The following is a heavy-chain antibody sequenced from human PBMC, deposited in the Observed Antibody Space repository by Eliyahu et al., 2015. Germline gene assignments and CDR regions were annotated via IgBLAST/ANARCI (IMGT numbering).Heavy chain of an antibody. CDR1: GGXXPTYT. V-gene: IGHV1-69*01. CDR3: ALEGGSSGPRWFDP. CDR2: IIPAFGTA. D-gene: IGHD6-19*01. Sequence: QVQLVQSGAEVKRPGSSXKVSXXASGGXXPTYTISWVRQAPGQGLEWLGGIIPAFGTANYAQKVQGRVTITADESTGTAYMELRSLRYEDTAVYYCALEGGSSGPRWFDPWGQGTLVTVSS. J-gene: IGHJ5*02.